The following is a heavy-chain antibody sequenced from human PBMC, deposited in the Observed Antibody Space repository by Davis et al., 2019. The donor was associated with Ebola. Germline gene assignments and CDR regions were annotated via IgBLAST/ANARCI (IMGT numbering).Heavy chain of an antibody. V-gene: IGHV3-74*01. J-gene: IGHJ4*02. CDR1: GFTFSSYS. D-gene: IGHD2-15*01. CDR2: INSDGSST. Sequence: GESLKISCAASGFTFSSYSMNWVRQAPGKGLEWVSRINSDGSSTSYADSVKGRFTISRDNAKNTLYLQMNSLRAEDTAVYYCARDLGIFGGQGTLVTVSS. CDR3: ARDLGIF.